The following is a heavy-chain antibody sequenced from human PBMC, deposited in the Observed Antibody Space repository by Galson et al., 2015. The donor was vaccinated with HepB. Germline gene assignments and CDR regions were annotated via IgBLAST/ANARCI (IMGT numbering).Heavy chain of an antibody. J-gene: IGHJ6*02. D-gene: IGHD3-10*01. CDR2: ISYDGSNK. CDR1: GFTFSSYA. V-gene: IGHV3-30*04. CDR3: ARGMPNYYGSGSYLHYYDYGMDV. Sequence: SLRLSCAASGFTFSSYAMHWVRQAPGKGLEWVAVISYDGSNKYYADSVKSRFTISRDNSKNTLYLQMNSLRAEDTAVYYCARGMPNYYGSGSYLHYYDYGMDVWGQGTTVTVSS.